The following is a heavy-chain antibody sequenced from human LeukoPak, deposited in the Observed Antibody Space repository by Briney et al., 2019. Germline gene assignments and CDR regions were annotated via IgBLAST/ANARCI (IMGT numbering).Heavy chain of an antibody. J-gene: IGHJ4*02. D-gene: IGHD3-22*01. Sequence: GGSLRLSCAASGFTFSSTWMHWVRQVPGKELVWVARIESDGRRTTYTESVKGRFTISRDNAKNTLYLQMNSLRGEDTAVYSCAGAVDSSGYYGSYYFDYWGQGTLVTVSS. CDR3: AGAVDSSGYYGSYYFDY. CDR1: GFTFSSTW. CDR2: IESDGRRT. V-gene: IGHV3-74*03.